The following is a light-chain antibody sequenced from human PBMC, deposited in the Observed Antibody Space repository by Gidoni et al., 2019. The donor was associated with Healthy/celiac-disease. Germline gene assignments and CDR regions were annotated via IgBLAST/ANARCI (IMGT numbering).Light chain of an antibody. Sequence: EIVLTPSPGTLSLSPGERATLSCRASQSVSSSYLAWYQQKPGQAPRLLIYGASSRATGIPDRFSGSGSGTDFTLTISRLEPEDFAVYYCQQYGSSPRTFXXXTKVEIK. CDR3: QQYGSSPRT. J-gene: IGKJ1*01. CDR1: QSVSSSY. CDR2: GAS. V-gene: IGKV3-20*01.